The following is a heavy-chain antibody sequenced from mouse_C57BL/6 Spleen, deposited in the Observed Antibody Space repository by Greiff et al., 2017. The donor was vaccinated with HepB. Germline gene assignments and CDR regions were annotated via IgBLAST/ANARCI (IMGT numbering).Heavy chain of an antibody. D-gene: IGHD1-1*01. V-gene: IGHV2-2*01. CDR1: GFSLTSYG. CDR3: ARNYGSSYGLLAY. J-gene: IGHJ3*01. Sequence: VQLQESGPGLVQPSQSLSITCTVSGFSLTSYGVHWVRQSPGKGLEWLGVIWSGGSTDYNAAFISRLSISKDNSKSQVFFKMNSLQADDTAIYYCARNYGSSYGLLAYWGQGTLVTVSA. CDR2: IWSGGST.